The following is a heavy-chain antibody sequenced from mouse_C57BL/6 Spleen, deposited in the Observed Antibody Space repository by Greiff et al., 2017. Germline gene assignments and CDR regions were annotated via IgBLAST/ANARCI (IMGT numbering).Heavy chain of an antibody. J-gene: IGHJ3*01. D-gene: IGHD2-4*01. CDR3: AYDYDEVWFAY. CDR2: IYPGDGDT. CDR1: GYAFSSSW. V-gene: IGHV1-82*01. Sequence: QVQLKQSGPELVKPGASVKISCKASGYAFSSSWMNWVKQRPGKGLEWIGRIYPGDGDTNYNGKFKGKATLTADKSSSTAYMQPSSLTSEDSAVYFCAYDYDEVWFAYWGQGTLVTVSA.